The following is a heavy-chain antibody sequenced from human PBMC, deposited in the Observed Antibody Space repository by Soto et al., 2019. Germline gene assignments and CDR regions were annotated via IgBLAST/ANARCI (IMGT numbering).Heavy chain of an antibody. CDR1: GGSFSGYY. Sequence: QVQLQQWGAGLLKPSETLSLTCAVYGGSFSGYYWSWIRQPPGKGLEWIGEINHSGSTNYNPSLKTRVTISVDTSKNQFSLKLSSVTAADTAVYYCARAPSDRLAAAGTLFGYWGQGTLVTVSS. J-gene: IGHJ4*02. D-gene: IGHD6-13*01. V-gene: IGHV4-34*01. CDR2: INHSGST. CDR3: ARAPSDRLAAAGTLFGY.